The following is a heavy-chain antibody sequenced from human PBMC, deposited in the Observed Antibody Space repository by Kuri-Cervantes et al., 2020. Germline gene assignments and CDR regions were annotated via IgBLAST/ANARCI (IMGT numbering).Heavy chain of an antibody. J-gene: IGHJ4*02. Sequence: GESLKISCAASGFTFSTYSMNWVRQAPGKGLEWVSYISSSSSTIYHADSAKGRFTISRDTSTNTLYLQMNSLRAEDTAVYYCAKDLGDLLTGYYPDYWGQGTLVTVSS. CDR1: GFTFSTYS. D-gene: IGHD3-9*01. CDR3: AKDLGDLLTGYYPDY. V-gene: IGHV3-48*01. CDR2: ISSSSSTI.